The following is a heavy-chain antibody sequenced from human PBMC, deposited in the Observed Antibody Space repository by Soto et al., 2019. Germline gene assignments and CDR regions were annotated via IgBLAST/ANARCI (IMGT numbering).Heavy chain of an antibody. CDR2: ISYDGSNK. CDR3: AKDRIGLRFLEWSR. J-gene: IGHJ4*02. Sequence: PGGSLRLSCAASVFTFSSYGMHWVRQAPGKGLEWVAVISYDGSNKYYADSVKGRFTISRDNSKNTLYLQMNSLRAEDTAVYYCAKDRIGLRFLEWSRRGQGTLVTVSS. CDR1: VFTFSSYG. D-gene: IGHD3-3*01. V-gene: IGHV3-30*18.